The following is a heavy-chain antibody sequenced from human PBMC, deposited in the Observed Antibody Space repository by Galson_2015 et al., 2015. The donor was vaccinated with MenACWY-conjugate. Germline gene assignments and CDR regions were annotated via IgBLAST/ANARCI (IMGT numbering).Heavy chain of an antibody. CDR2: INAGNGNT. D-gene: IGHD2-2*01. CDR3: AREIVVAPAASWGDYYYGMDV. V-gene: IGHV1-3*01. Sequence: SVKVSCKASGYTFTNYAMHWVRQAPGQRLEWMGWINAGNGNTKYSQKFQGRVTITSDTSASTAYMELSSLRSEDTAVYYCAREIVVAPAASWGDYYYGMDVWGQGNPGHRLL. J-gene: IGHJ6*02. CDR1: GYTFTNYA.